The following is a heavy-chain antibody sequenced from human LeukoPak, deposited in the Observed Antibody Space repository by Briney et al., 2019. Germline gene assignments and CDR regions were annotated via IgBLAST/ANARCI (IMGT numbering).Heavy chain of an antibody. V-gene: IGHV4-59*08. J-gene: IGHJ3*02. CDR2: IYYSGST. Sequence: SETLSLTCTVSGGSISRYYWSWIRQPPGKGLEWIGYIYYSGSTNYNPSLKSRVTISVDTSKNQFSLKLSSVTAADTAVYYCARRGQESSWIQLWPSGAFDIWGQGTMVTVSS. CDR1: GGSISRYY. CDR3: ARRGQESSWIQLWPSGAFDI. D-gene: IGHD5-18*01.